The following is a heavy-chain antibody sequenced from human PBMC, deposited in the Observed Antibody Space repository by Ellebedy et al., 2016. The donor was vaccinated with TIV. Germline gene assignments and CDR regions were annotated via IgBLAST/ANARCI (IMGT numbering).Heavy chain of an antibody. J-gene: IGHJ6*02. D-gene: IGHD3-3*01. CDR2: ISYDGSNK. Sequence: GGSLRLXCAASGFTFSSYGMHWVRQAPGKGLEWVAVISYDGSNKYYADSVKGRFTISRDNSKNSLYLQMNSLRAEDTAVYYCARFLRFSYGMDVWGQGTTVTVSS. CDR1: GFTFSSYG. CDR3: ARFLRFSYGMDV. V-gene: IGHV3-30*03.